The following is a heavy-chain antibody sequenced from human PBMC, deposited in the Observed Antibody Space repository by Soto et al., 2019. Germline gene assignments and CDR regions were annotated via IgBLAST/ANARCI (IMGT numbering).Heavy chain of an antibody. D-gene: IGHD3-16*02. CDR1: GFTFSSYA. Sequence: QVQLVESGGGVVQPGRSLRLSCAASGFTFSSYAMHWVRQAPGKGLEWVAVISYDGSNKYYADSVKGRFTISRDNSKNTLYLQMNSVRDEDTAVYYCARVGLRLGQLSLGPPDYWGQGTLVTVSS. V-gene: IGHV3-30-3*01. CDR2: ISYDGSNK. J-gene: IGHJ4*02. CDR3: ARVGLRLGQLSLGPPDY.